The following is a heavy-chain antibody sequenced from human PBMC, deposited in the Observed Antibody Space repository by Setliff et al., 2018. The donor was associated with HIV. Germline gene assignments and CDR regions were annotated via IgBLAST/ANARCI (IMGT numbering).Heavy chain of an antibody. J-gene: IGHJ5*02. D-gene: IGHD6-13*01. V-gene: IGHV1-46*01. CDR3: AREGHVATPGSSEFDP. Sequence: ASVKVSCKASGYSFSSYYVHWVRQAPGQGLEWMGIVNPRGGKANYAQRFHGRLTVTTDTSTSTVYMELRLLTSDDTAIYYCAREGHVATPGSSEFDPWGQGTLVTVSS. CDR1: GYSFSSYY. CDR2: VNPRGGKA.